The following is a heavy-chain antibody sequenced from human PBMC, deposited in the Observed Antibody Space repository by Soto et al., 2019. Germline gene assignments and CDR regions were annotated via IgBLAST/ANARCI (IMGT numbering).Heavy chain of an antibody. J-gene: IGHJ4*02. CDR3: AKDKLYSNYEYYFDH. V-gene: IGHV3-9*01. CDR1: GFTFSNYA. Sequence: EVQLVESGGGLVQPGRSLRLSCAASGFTFSNYAMHWVRQAPWKGLEWVSGISWNSGTIGYADSVKGRFTISRDNAKNSLYLQMNSLRAEDTALYYCAKDKLYSNYEYYFDHWGQGTLVTVSS. CDR2: ISWNSGTI. D-gene: IGHD4-4*01.